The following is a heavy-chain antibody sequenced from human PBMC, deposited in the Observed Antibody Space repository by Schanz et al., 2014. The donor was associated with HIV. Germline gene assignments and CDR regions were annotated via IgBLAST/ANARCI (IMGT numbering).Heavy chain of an antibody. CDR2: IGYDGSNQ. CDR3: ARAFSVGQLVRVVDS. J-gene: IGHJ5*01. Sequence: QVQLAESGGGVVQPGGSLRLSCAASGFTFSSFGMHWVRQAPGKGLEWVALIGYDGSNQYYADSVKGRFTISRDNSKNTLYLQMNSLRAEDTAVYYCARAFSVGQLVRVVDSWGHGTLVSVSS. V-gene: IGHV3-33*01. D-gene: IGHD6-6*01. CDR1: GFTFSSFG.